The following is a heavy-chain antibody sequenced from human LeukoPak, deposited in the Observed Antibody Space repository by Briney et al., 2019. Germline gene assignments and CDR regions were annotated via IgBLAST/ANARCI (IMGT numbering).Heavy chain of an antibody. Sequence: GGSLRVSCAASGFTFSRYSMNLVRQAPGKGLEWVANINLDGSERNYVDSMKGRFTISRDNARNSLYMQMNSPRVEDTAVYYCGKHQHAPRTLDYWGQGTLATASS. CDR2: INLDGSER. CDR3: GKHQHAPRTLDY. D-gene: IGHD2-2*01. V-gene: IGHV3-7*01. J-gene: IGHJ4*02. CDR1: GFTFSRYS.